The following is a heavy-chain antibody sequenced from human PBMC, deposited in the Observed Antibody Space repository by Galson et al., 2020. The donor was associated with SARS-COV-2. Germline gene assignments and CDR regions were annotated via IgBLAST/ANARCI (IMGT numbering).Heavy chain of an antibody. Sequence: SETLSLTCAVYGGSFSGYYWSWIRQPPGKGLEWIGEIHSSGSTNYHPTLKSRVTISVDTSKNHFSLKLSSVTAADTAVYYCAREENFVLVVNATRMCYFDYWGRGTLATVSS. CDR3: AREENFVLVVNATRMCYFDY. V-gene: IGHV4-34*01. J-gene: IGHJ4*02. CDR1: GGSFSGYY. CDR2: IHSSGST. D-gene: IGHD2-8*02.